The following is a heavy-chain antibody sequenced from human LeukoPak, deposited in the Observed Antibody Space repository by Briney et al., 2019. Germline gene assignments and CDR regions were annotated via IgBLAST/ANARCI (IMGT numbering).Heavy chain of an antibody. CDR2: IYYSGST. Sequence: SETLSLTCTVSGGSISSYYWSWIRQPPGKGLEWIGYIYYSGSTNYNPSLKSRVTISVDTSKNQFPLKLSSVTAADTAVYYCARDPGYYGSGTRGAFDIWGQGTKVTVSS. CDR1: GGSISSYY. D-gene: IGHD3-10*01. CDR3: ARDPGYYGSGTRGAFDI. V-gene: IGHV4-59*01. J-gene: IGHJ3*02.